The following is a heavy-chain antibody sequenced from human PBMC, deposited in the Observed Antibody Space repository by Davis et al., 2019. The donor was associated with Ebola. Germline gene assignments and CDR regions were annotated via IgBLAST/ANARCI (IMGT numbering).Heavy chain of an antibody. J-gene: IGHJ4*02. V-gene: IGHV4-34*01. Sequence: PSETLSLTCAVYGGSFSGYYWSWIRQPPGKGLEWIGEIDYSGSTNYNPSLKSRITISVDTSRSQLSLKVRSVTAADTAVYYCARRRSSGWYYFDYWGQGTPVTVSS. CDR2: IDYSGST. D-gene: IGHD6-19*01. CDR1: GGSFSGYY. CDR3: ARRRSSGWYYFDY.